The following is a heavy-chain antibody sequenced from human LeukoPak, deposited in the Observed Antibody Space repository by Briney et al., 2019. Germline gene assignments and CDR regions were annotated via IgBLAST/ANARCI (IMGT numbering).Heavy chain of an antibody. CDR3: ARVRDNACDY. CDR1: GYIVSDYY. J-gene: IGHJ4*02. D-gene: IGHD1-1*01. CDR2: LRCDTGDT. Sequence: ASVTVSCKTAGYIVSDYYMHWVRHAPGPGLERMGWLRCDTGDTDRPQKFKGRVTITRDTATNTAYMQLSQLASDDKAIYFCARVRDNACDYWGQGTLVTVSS. V-gene: IGHV1-2*02.